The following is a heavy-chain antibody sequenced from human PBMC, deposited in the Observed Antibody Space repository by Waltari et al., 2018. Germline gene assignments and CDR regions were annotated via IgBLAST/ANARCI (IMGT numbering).Heavy chain of an antibody. Sequence: EVQLVESGGGLVKPGGSLRLSCAASGFTFSSYSMNWVRQAPGKGLEWVSSISSSSSYIYYADSVKGRFTISRDNAKNSLYLQMNSLRAEDTAVYYCASEVAVAGTEYYYYMDVWGKGTTVTVSS. D-gene: IGHD6-19*01. V-gene: IGHV3-21*01. J-gene: IGHJ6*03. CDR1: GFTFSSYS. CDR3: ASEVAVAGTEYYYYMDV. CDR2: ISSSSSYI.